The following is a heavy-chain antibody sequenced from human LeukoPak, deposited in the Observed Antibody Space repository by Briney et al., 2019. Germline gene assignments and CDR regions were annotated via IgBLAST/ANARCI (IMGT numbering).Heavy chain of an antibody. CDR1: GGSISSYY. V-gene: IGHV4-4*07. Sequence: SETLSLTCTVSGGSISSYYWSWIRQPAGKELEWIGRIYTSGSTNYNPSLKSRVTMSVDTSKNQFSLKLSSVTAADTAVYYCARDRIVVVPAATADYYYYYGMDVWGQGTTVTVSS. CDR3: ARDRIVVVPAATADYYYYYGMDV. D-gene: IGHD2-2*01. CDR2: IYTSGST. J-gene: IGHJ6*02.